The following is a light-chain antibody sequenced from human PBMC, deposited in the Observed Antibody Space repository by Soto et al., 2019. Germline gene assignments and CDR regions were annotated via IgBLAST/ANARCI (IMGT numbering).Light chain of an antibody. CDR1: QSVSSSY. V-gene: IGKV3-20*01. Sequence: EIVLTQSPGTLSLSPGERATLSCRASQSVSSSYLAWYQQKPGQAPRLLIYGPSSRATGIPDRFSGSGSGTDFTLIITRLEPEDFAVYYCQQYGTSSGLTFGGGTKVDIK. CDR3: QQYGTSSGLT. CDR2: GPS. J-gene: IGKJ4*01.